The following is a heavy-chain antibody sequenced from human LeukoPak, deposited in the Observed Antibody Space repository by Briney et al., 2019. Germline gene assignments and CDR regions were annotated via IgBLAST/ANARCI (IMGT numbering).Heavy chain of an antibody. CDR3: ARNYPYYDSSGANAFDI. D-gene: IGHD3-22*01. CDR2: IYYSGST. V-gene: IGHV4-59*12. J-gene: IGHJ3*02. CDR1: GGSISSYY. Sequence: PSENLSLTCTVSGGSISSYYWSWIRKPPGKGLEWIGYIYYSGSTNYKPSLKSRVTISLDTSKSQFSLKLSSVTAADTAVYYRARNYPYYDSSGANAFDIWGQGTMVTVSS.